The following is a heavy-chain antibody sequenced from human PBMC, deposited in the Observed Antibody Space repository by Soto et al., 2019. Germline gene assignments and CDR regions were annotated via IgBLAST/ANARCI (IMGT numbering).Heavy chain of an antibody. J-gene: IGHJ5*02. CDR1: GGSFSGYY. CDR3: SRVNPLLVVVPPARGWFDP. D-gene: IGHD2-2*01. V-gene: IGHV4-34*01. CDR2: INHSGST. Sequence: QVQLQQWGAGLLKPSETLSLTCAVYGGSFSGYYWSWIRQPPGKVLEWIGEINHSGSTNYIPSLKSRVTISVDTSKNQFSLKLSSVTAADTAVYYCSRVNPLLVVVPPARGWFDPWGQGTLVTVSS.